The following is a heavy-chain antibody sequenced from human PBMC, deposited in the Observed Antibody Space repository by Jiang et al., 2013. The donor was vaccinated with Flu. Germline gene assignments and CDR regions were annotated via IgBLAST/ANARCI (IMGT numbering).Heavy chain of an antibody. J-gene: IGHJ6*02. CDR1: GGTFSSYG. CDR3: ARGRLVLGRGSGTYDHYYYGMDV. CDR2: IIPMFATT. D-gene: IGHD3-10*01. V-gene: IGHV1-69*01. Sequence: SGAEVKKPGSSVKVSCKASGGTFSSYGISWVRQAPGQGLEWMGGIIPMFATTNYAQKFQGRVTITADESTSTAYMELSSLRSEDTAVYYCARGRLVLGRGSGTYDHYYYGMDVWGQGTTVTVSS.